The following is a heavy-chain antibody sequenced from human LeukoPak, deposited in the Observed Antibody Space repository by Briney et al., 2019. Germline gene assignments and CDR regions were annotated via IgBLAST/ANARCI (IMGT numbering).Heavy chain of an antibody. Sequence: GGSLRLSCAASGFTFSDHYMDWVRQAPGKGLEWVGRSSNKAYSHTTQYAASVKGRFTISRDDSKNSLYLQMSSLRAEDTAVYYCASTGPGLRDFDYWGQGTLVTVSS. CDR2: SSNKAYSHTT. CDR3: ASTGPGLRDFDY. CDR1: GFTFSDHY. V-gene: IGHV3-72*01. J-gene: IGHJ4*02. D-gene: IGHD4-17*01.